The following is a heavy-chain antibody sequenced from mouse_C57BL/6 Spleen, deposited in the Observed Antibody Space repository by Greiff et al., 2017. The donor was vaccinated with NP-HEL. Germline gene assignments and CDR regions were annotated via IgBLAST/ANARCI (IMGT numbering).Heavy chain of an antibody. J-gene: IGHJ2*01. CDR3: AREDYGSSPYYFDY. V-gene: IGHV1-80*01. CDR1: GYAFSSYW. Sequence: VKLQESGAELVKPGASVKISCKASGYAFSSYWMNWVKQRPGKGLEWIGQIYPGDGDTNYNGKFKGKATLTADKSSSTAYMQLSSLTSEDSAVYFCAREDYGSSPYYFDYWGQGTTLTVSS. D-gene: IGHD1-1*01. CDR2: IYPGDGDT.